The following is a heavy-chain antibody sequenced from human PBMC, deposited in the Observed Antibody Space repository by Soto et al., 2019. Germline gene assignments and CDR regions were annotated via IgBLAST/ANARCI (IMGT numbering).Heavy chain of an antibody. J-gene: IGHJ6*02. CDR1: GYTFTSYA. CDR3: ARDRVTGTQNYYYGMDV. D-gene: IGHD1-20*01. Sequence: GASVKVSCKASGYTFTSYAMHWVRQAPGQRLEWMGWINAGNGNTKYSQKFQGRVTITRVTSASTAYMELSSLRSEDTAVYYCARDRVTGTQNYYYGMDVWGQGTTVTVSS. CDR2: INAGNGNT. V-gene: IGHV1-3*01.